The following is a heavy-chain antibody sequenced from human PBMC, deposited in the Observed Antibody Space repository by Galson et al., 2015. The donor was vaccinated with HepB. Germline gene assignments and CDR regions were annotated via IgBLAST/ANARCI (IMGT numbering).Heavy chain of an antibody. CDR3: ASSPTTGDY. CDR2: ISSSSSTI. Sequence: SLKLSCAASGFTFSSYSMNWVRQAPGKGLEWVSYISSSSSTIYYADSVKGRFTISRDNAKNSLYLQMNSLRAEDTAVYYCASSPTTGDYWGQGTLVTVSS. V-gene: IGHV3-48*01. CDR1: GFTFSSYS. J-gene: IGHJ4*02. D-gene: IGHD1-1*01.